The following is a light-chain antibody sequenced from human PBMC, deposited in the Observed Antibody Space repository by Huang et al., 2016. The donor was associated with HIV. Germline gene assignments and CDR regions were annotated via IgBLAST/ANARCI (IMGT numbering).Light chain of an antibody. CDR3: QQRGAWPLT. V-gene: IGKV3-11*01. Sequence: DIVLTQSPATLSLSPGQRATLSCRASQNINNYLVLYQQKPGQAPRLLIYDYFNRATGIPARFSGSGSGTDFTLTINTLEPEDFAVYYCQQRGAWPLTFGGGTKVEIK. J-gene: IGKJ4*01. CDR1: QNINNY. CDR2: DYF.